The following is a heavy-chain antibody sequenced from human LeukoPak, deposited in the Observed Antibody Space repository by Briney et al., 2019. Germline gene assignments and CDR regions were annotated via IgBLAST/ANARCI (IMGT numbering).Heavy chain of an antibody. CDR3: AREDGTNCWYSP. CDR2: IIPIFGTA. CDR1: GGTFSSYA. J-gene: IGHJ4*02. V-gene: IGHV1-69*05. Sequence: ASVKVSCKASGGTFSSYAISWVRQAPGQGLEWMGGIIPIFGTANYAQKFQGRVTITTDESTSTAYMELSSLRSEDTAVYYCAREDGTNCWYSPWGQGTLVTVSS. D-gene: IGHD2-2*01.